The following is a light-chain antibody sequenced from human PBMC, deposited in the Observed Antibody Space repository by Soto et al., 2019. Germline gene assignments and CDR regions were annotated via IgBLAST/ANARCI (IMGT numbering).Light chain of an antibody. J-gene: IGKJ5*01. CDR2: DAS. CDR1: QSVSSY. V-gene: IGKV3-11*01. CDR3: QQRSNWPGT. Sequence: VMTQAPATLSVSPGERATLSCRASQSVSSYLAWYQQKPGQAPRLLIYDASNRATGIPARFSGSGSGTDFTLTISSLEPEDFAVYYCQQRSNWPGTFGQGTRLEIK.